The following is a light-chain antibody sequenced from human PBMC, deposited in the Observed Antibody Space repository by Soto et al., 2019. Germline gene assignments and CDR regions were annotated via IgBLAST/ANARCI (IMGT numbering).Light chain of an antibody. CDR1: SSNIGAGYD. J-gene: IGLJ1*01. Sequence: QSVLAQPPSVSGAPGQKVTISCTGSSSNIGAGYDLHWYQQLPGTAPKLLLYGNSNQPSGVPDRFSGSKSGTSASLAITGLQAEDEADYYCQSYDSSLSAYVFGTGTKVTVL. CDR3: QSYDSSLSAYV. V-gene: IGLV1-40*01. CDR2: GNS.